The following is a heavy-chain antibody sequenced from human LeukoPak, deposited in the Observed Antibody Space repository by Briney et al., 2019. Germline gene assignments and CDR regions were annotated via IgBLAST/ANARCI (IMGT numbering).Heavy chain of an antibody. CDR2: IGTAGDT. CDR3: ANTRRYSSGWYPPYYFDY. D-gene: IGHD6-19*01. CDR1: GFTFSSYD. J-gene: IGHJ4*02. V-gene: IGHV3-13*01. Sequence: SGGSLRLSCAASGFTFSSYDMHWVRQATGKGLEWVSAIGTAGDTYYPGSVKGRFTISRENAKNSLYLQMNSLRAEDTAVYYCANTRRYSSGWYPPYYFDYWGQGTLVTVSS.